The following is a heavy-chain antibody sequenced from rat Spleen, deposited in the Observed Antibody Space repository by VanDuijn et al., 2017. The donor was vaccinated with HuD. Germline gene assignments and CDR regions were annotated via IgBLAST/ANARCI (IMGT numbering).Heavy chain of an antibody. CDR2: ISYSGST. CDR1: GYSITSNF. Sequence: EVQLQESGPGLVKPSQSLSLTCSVTGYSITSNFWGWIRKFPGNKMEWMGYISYSGSTSYNPSLKSRISITRDASKHQFFLQLNSVTTEDTATYYCARDNSGYWYFDFWGPGTMVTVSS. D-gene: IGHD1-10*01. J-gene: IGHJ1*01. V-gene: IGHV3-1*01. CDR3: ARDNSGYWYFDF.